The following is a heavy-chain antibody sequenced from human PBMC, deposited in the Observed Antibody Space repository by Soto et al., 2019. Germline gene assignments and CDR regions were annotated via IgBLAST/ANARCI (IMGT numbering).Heavy chain of an antibody. V-gene: IGHV1-18*04. Sequence: ASVKVSCKASGYTFTGHGISWVRQAPGQGLEWMGWISAYNGYTNYAQKLQGRVTMTTDTPTRTAYMELRNLRSDDTAMYYCARDQPHVIPARHCYDTNGPRDWRQGTLVTVSS. J-gene: IGHJ4*02. D-gene: IGHD3-22*01. CDR3: ARDQPHVIPARHCYDTNGPRD. CDR1: GYTFTGHG. CDR2: ISAYNGYT.